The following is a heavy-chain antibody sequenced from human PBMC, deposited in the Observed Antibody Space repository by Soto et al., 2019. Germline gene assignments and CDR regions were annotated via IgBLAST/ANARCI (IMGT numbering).Heavy chain of an antibody. J-gene: IGHJ4*02. V-gene: IGHV3-30*18. D-gene: IGHD2-15*01. CDR1: GFTFSIYG. Sequence: QVPLVESGGGVVQPGRSLRLSCAASGFTFSIYGMHWVRQAPGKGLEWLSLISYDGNNKYYADSVKGRFTVSRDNSKNTLFLQMNSLRPEDTALYYCAKNHGGWSLGYWGQGTLVTVSS. CDR3: AKNHGGWSLGY. CDR2: ISYDGNNK.